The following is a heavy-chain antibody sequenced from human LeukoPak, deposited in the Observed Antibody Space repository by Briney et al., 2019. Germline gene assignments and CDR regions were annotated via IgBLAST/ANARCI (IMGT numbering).Heavy chain of an antibody. CDR1: GFTFSSST. V-gene: IGHV3-48*04. CDR3: ARVPSYSSGWHFDY. J-gene: IGHJ4*01. D-gene: IGHD6-19*01. CDR2: ISSGSSTI. Sequence: GGSLRLSCAASGFTFSSSTMNWVRQAPGKGLEWLSYISSGSSTIYFADSVKGRFTISRDNTKNSLYLQMNSLRAEDTAVYYCARVPSYSSGWHFDYWGQGTLVTVSS.